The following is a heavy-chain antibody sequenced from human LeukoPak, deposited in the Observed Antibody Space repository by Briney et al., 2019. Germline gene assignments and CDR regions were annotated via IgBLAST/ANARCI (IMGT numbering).Heavy chain of an antibody. CDR2: VNPNSGDT. Sequence: ASVTVSCKASGYTFTGYYLHWVRQAPGQGLEWMGCVNPNSGDTNYAQKFQGSVTMTRDTSISTVYMELSRLRSDDTAVYYCARASGSYWWFDSWGQGTLVTVSS. D-gene: IGHD1-26*01. CDR1: GYTFTGYY. J-gene: IGHJ5*01. V-gene: IGHV1-2*02. CDR3: ARASGSYWWFDS.